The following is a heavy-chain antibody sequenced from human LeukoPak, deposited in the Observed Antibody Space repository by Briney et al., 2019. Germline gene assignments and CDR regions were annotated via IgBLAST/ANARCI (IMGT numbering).Heavy chain of an antibody. CDR2: FSGASTKT. CDR3: GRRGLVGVTDAFDM. J-gene: IGHJ3*02. V-gene: IGHV3-23*01. CDR1: GFTFSSYA. Sequence: PGGSLRLSCAASGFTFSSYAMHWVRQAPGKGLEWVSAFSGASTKTYYADSVKGRFTISRDNSKNTLYLQMNSLRAEDTAIYYCGRRGLVGVTDAFDMWGQGTMVTAS. D-gene: IGHD1-26*01.